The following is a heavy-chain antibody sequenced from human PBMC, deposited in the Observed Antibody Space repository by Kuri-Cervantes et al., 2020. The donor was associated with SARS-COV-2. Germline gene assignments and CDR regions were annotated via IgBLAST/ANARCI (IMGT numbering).Heavy chain of an antibody. D-gene: IGHD1-26*01. CDR1: GFTFSSYW. V-gene: IGHV3-7*03. CDR3: ARENVYIVGATFYYYGMDV. J-gene: IGHJ6*02. CDR2: IKEDGSER. Sequence: GESLKISCAVSGFTFSSYWMSWVRQAPGKGLEWVANIKEDGSERNYVDSVKGRFTISRDNAKNSLYLQMNSLRAEDTAVYYCARENVYIVGATFYYYGMDVWGQGTTVTVSS.